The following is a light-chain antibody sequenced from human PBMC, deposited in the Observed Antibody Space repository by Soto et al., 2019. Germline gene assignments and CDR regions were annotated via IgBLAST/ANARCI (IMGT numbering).Light chain of an antibody. J-gene: IGKJ4*01. V-gene: IGKV1-5*01. Sequence: DIQMTQSPSTLSASVGDRVTITCRASQSISSWLAWYQQKPGKAPKLLIYDASSLQSGVPLRFSGSGSGTEFTLTISSLQPDDCAIYYCQQYHTWPITFGGGTKVDI. CDR1: QSISSW. CDR3: QQYHTWPIT. CDR2: DAS.